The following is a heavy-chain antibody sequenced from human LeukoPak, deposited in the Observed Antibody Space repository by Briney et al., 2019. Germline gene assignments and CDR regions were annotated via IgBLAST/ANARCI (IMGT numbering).Heavy chain of an antibody. V-gene: IGHV3-21*01. CDR2: ISSSSSYI. D-gene: IGHD2-15*01. Sequence: GGSLRLSCTASGFTFSSNSMNWVRQAPGKGLELVSSISSSSSYIYYADSEKGRFTISRANAKNSLYLQMNSLRAEDTAVYYCARGKGYCSGGSCSHFDYWGQGTLVTVSS. J-gene: IGHJ4*02. CDR1: GFTFSSNS. CDR3: ARGKGYCSGGSCSHFDY.